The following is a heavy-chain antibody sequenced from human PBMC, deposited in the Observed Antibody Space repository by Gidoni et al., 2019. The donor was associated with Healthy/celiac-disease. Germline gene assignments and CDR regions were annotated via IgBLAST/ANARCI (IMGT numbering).Heavy chain of an antibody. CDR3: AIHSAAGTDY. V-gene: IGHV4-34*01. D-gene: IGHD6-13*01. Sequence: QVQLQQWGAGLLKPSETLSLTCAVYGGSFSGYYWSWIRQPPGKGLEWIGEINHSGSTNYNPSLKSRVTISVDTSKNQFSLKLSSVTAADTAVYYCAIHSAAGTDYWGQGTLVTVSS. CDR1: GGSFSGYY. J-gene: IGHJ4*02. CDR2: INHSGST.